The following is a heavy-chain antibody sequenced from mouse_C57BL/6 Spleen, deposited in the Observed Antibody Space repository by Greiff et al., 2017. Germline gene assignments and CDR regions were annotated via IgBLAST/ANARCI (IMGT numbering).Heavy chain of an antibody. CDR3: AGWLLRGY. D-gene: IGHD2-3*01. V-gene: IGHV1-26*01. J-gene: IGHJ2*01. CDR1: GYTFTDYY. CDR2: INPNNGGT. Sequence: VQLQQSGPELVKPGASVKISCKASGYTFTDYYMNWVKQSHGKSLEWIGDINPNNGGTSYNQKFKGKATLTVDKSSSTAYMERRSLTSEDSAVYYCAGWLLRGYWGQGTTLTVSS.